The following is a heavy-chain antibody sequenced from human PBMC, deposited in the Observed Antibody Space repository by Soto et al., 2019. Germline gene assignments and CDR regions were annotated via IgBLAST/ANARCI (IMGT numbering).Heavy chain of an antibody. CDR2: ISYDGSNK. CDR1: GFTFSSYA. Sequence: PGGSLRLSCAASGFTFSSYAMHWVRQAPGKGLEWVAVISYDGSNKYYADSVKGRFTISRDNSKNTLYLQMNSLRAEDTAVYYCAKGRPPLFFDYWGQGTLVTVSS. CDR3: AKGRPPLFFDY. J-gene: IGHJ4*02. V-gene: IGHV3-30-3*01.